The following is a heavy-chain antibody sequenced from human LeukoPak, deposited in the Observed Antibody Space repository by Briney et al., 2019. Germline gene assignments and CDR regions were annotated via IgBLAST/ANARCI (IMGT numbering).Heavy chain of an antibody. J-gene: IGHJ3*02. CDR2: ISTSSIYK. CDR3: ARAPVIFGSGTQDAFDI. D-gene: IGHD3-10*01. V-gene: IGHV3-21*01. Sequence: GGSLILSCGASGFTFSRYTMNWVRQAPGKGLEWVASISTSSIYKYYGDPVKGRFTISRDNSRNSVYLQMDSLRAEDTAVYYCARAPVIFGSGTQDAFDIWGQGTMVTVSS. CDR1: GFTFSRYT.